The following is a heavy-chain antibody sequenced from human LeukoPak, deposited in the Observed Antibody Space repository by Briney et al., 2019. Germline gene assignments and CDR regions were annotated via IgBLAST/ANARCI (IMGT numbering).Heavy chain of an antibody. D-gene: IGHD2-15*01. V-gene: IGHV3-7*01. Sequence: GGSLRLSCAASGFTFSSYWMSWVRQAPGKGLEWVANIKQDGSEKYYVDSVKGRFTISRDNAKNSLYLQMNSLRAEDTAVYYCARDHCIGGSCYSLADAFDIWGQGTMVTVSS. J-gene: IGHJ3*02. CDR3: ARDHCIGGSCYSLADAFDI. CDR2: IKQDGSEK. CDR1: GFTFSSYW.